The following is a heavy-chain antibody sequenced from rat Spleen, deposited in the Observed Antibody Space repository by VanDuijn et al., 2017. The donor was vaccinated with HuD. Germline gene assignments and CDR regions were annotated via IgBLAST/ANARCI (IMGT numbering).Heavy chain of an antibody. D-gene: IGHD1-2*01. CDR1: GFTFSDYN. CDR2: ISYDGSST. V-gene: IGHV5-7*01. J-gene: IGHJ3*01. CDR3: TRHFSPADYYSSFPVLY. Sequence: EVRLVESGGDLVRPGRSLKLSCAASGFTFSDYNMAWVRQAPTKGLEWVATISYDGSSTYYRDSVKGRFTISRDNAKSTLYLQMDSLRSEDTATYYCTRHFSPADYYSSFPVLYWGQGTLVTVSS.